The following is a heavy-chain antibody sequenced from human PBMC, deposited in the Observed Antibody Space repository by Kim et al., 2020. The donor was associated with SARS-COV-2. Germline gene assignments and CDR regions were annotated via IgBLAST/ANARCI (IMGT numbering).Heavy chain of an antibody. V-gene: IGHV3-11*01. J-gene: IGHJ4*02. Sequence: STGSTIKYADSVNGRITISRDNDKKALSLQMNSLTPEDTAVYYCVRGPNYWGQGTLVTVSS. CDR3: VRGPNY. CDR2: STGSTI.